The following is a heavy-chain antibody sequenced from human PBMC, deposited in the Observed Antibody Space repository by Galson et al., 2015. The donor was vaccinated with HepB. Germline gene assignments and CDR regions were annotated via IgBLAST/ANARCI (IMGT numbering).Heavy chain of an antibody. CDR1: GFILSNYG. CDR2: ISSDGGTQ. D-gene: IGHD4/OR15-4a*01. CDR3: VKESGIPQYGAYFDY. J-gene: IGHJ4*02. V-gene: IGHV3-30*18. Sequence: LRLSCAASGFILSNYGMQWVRQPPGRGLQWVAVISSDGGTQYYADSVKGRFTIFRDTSKNMLHLQMNSLRPEDTAVYYCVKESGIPQYGAYFDYWGQGALVTVSS.